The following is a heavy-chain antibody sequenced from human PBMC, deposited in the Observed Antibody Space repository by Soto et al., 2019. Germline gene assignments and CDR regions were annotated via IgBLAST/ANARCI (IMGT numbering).Heavy chain of an antibody. CDR1: GGSFSGYY. Sequence: PSQTLSLTCSVYGGSFSGYYWSWILQPPGKGLEWIGEINHSGSTNYNPSLKRRVTISVDTSKNQFSLKLSSVNAADTAAYSCARGTGTTYYYYGMNVWRKGTTVTVCS. V-gene: IGHV4-34*01. CDR3: ARGTGTTYYYYGMNV. CDR2: INHSGST. J-gene: IGHJ6*04. D-gene: IGHD1-1*01.